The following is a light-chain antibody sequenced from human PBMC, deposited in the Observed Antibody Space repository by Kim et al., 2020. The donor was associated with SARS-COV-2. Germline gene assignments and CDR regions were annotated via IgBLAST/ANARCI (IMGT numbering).Light chain of an antibody. J-gene: IGLJ1*01. V-gene: IGLV2-14*04. CDR1: TSDVGGYNS. CDR3: CSYTGSDTYV. CDR2: DVN. Sequence: QSITISCTGTTSDVGGYNSVSWYQQHPGTTPKLIIYDVNQRPSGISNRLSGSKSGNTASLTISGLQSEDEADNHCCSYTGSDTYVFGTGTKVTVL.